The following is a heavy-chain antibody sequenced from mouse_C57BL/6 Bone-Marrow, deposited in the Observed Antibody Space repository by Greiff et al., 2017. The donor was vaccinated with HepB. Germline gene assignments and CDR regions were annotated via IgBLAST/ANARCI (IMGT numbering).Heavy chain of an antibody. Sequence: EVKLEESGGDLVKPGGSLKLSCAASGFTFSSYGMSWVRQTPDKRLEWVATISSGGSYTYYPDSVKGRFTISRDNAKNTLYLQMSSLKSEDTAMYYCATRYDYDFAYWGQGTLVTVSA. V-gene: IGHV5-6*02. CDR2: ISSGGSYT. J-gene: IGHJ3*01. CDR3: ATRYDYDFAY. D-gene: IGHD2-4*01. CDR1: GFTFSSYG.